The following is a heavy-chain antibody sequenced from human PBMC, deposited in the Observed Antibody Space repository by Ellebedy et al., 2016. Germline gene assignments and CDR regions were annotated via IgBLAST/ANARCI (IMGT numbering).Heavy chain of an antibody. J-gene: IGHJ6*02. CDR1: DFDFSSSS. Sequence: GGSLRLXXSASDFDFSSSSMDWVRQAAGKGLEWVAVIGFNGNNRYYADFVKGRFTISRDNSKKMLYLEMTSLSPDDTAVYYCARDRGRRLCTGASCYGYHYYGMDVWGPGTTVIVSS. V-gene: IGHV3-30-3*01. CDR3: ARDRGRRLCTGASCYGYHYYGMDV. D-gene: IGHD2-8*02. CDR2: IGFNGNNR.